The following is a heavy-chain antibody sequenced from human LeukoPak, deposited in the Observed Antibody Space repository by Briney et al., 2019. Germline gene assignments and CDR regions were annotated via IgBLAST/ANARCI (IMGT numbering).Heavy chain of an antibody. Sequence: GGSLRLSCAASGFTFSDYNMHWVRQAPGKGLEWMAVISYHGINEYYADSVKGRFTISRDNSKSTLHLQMNSLRAEDTAVCYCAKVRWDNSGWYYLDTWGQGTLLTVSS. J-gene: IGHJ4*02. CDR3: AKVRWDNSGWYYLDT. V-gene: IGHV3-30*18. CDR2: ISYHGINE. D-gene: IGHD6-19*01. CDR1: GFTFSDYN.